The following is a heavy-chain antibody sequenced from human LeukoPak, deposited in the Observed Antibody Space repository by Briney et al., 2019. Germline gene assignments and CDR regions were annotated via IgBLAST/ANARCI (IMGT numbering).Heavy chain of an antibody. CDR3: ARDQDQPTGWFDP. Sequence: KSSETLSLTCTVSGGSISSYYWSWIRQPPGKGLEWIGYIYYSGSTNYNPSLKSRVTISVDTSKNQFSLKLSSVTAADTAVYYCARDQDQPTGWFDPWGQGTLVIVSS. V-gene: IGHV4-59*01. CDR2: IYYSGST. CDR1: GGSISSYY. J-gene: IGHJ5*02. D-gene: IGHD2-2*01.